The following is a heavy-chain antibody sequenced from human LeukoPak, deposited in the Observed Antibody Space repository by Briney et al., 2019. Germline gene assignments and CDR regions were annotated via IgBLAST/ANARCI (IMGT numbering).Heavy chain of an antibody. D-gene: IGHD3-22*01. V-gene: IGHV3-15*01. Sequence: GGSLRLSCVASGFSFSTYWMSWVRQAPGKGLEWVGRIKSKTDGGTTDYAAPVKGRFTISRDDSKNTLYLQMNSLKTEDTAVYYCTTAGEAYYYDSSGYYYFDYWGQGTLVTVSS. CDR3: TTAGEAYYYDSSGYYYFDY. CDR1: GFSFSTYW. CDR2: IKSKTDGGTT. J-gene: IGHJ4*02.